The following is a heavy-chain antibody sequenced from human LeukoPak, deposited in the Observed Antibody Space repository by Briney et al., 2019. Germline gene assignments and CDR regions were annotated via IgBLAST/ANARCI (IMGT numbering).Heavy chain of an antibody. CDR3: ARAAIVATITRADY. CDR1: GYTSTSYG. D-gene: IGHD5-12*01. V-gene: IGHV1-18*01. Sequence: ASVKVSCKASGYTSTSYGISWVRQAPGQGLEWMGWISAYNGNTNYAQKLQGRVTMTTDTSTSTAYMELRSLRSDDTAVYYCARAAIVATITRADYWGQGTLVTVSS. J-gene: IGHJ4*02. CDR2: ISAYNGNT.